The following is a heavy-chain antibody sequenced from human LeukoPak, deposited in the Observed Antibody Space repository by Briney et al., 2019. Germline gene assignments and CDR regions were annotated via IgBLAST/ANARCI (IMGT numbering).Heavy chain of an antibody. CDR2: ISAYNGNT. Sequence: GASVKVSCKASGYTFTSYGISWVRQAPGQGLEWMGWISAYNGNTNYAQKLQGRVTMTRNTSISTAYMELSSLRSEDTAVYYCAREGDGYNYGGQIDYWGQGTLVTVSS. CDR3: AREGDGYNYGGQIDY. V-gene: IGHV1-18*01. J-gene: IGHJ4*02. CDR1: GYTFTSYG. D-gene: IGHD5-24*01.